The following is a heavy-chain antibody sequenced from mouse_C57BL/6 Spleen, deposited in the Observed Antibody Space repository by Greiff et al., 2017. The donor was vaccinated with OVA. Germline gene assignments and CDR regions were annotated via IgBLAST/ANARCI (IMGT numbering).Heavy chain of an antibody. CDR3: ARGTVVASGDYFGD. CDR1: GYTFTGYW. J-gene: IGHJ2*01. D-gene: IGHD1-1*01. CDR2: ILPGSGST. V-gene: IGHV1-9*01. Sequence: VKLLQSGAELMKPGASVKLSCKATGYTFTGYWIEWVKQRPGHGLEWIGEILPGSGSTNYNEKFKGKATFTADTSSNTAYMQLSSLTTEDAAIYYCARGTVVASGDYFGDWGQSTTLTVAS.